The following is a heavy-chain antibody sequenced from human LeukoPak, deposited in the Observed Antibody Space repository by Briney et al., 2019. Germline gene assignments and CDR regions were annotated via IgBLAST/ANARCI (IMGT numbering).Heavy chain of an antibody. V-gene: IGHV4-34*01. D-gene: IGHD5-18*01. CDR2: INHGGST. Sequence: SETLSLTCAVYGESFSGYYWSWIRQPPGKGLEWIGEINHGGSTNYNPSLKSRVTISVDTSKNQFSLKLSSVTAADTAVYYCARGRIKLQLRGYYNAMDVWGQGTTVTVSS. J-gene: IGHJ6*02. CDR3: ARGRIKLQLRGYYNAMDV. CDR1: GESFSGYY.